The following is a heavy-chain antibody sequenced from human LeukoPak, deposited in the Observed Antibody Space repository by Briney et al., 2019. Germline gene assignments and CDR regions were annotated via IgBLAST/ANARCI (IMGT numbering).Heavy chain of an antibody. J-gene: IGHJ4*02. V-gene: IGHV3-21*01. CDR3: ATDTTMGRSFDY. CDR2: ISSSSSYI. D-gene: IGHD5-18*01. Sequence: GGSLRLSCAASGFTFSSYSMNWVRQAPGKGLEWVSSISSSSSYIYYADSVKGRFTISRDNAKNPLYLQMNSLRAEDTAVYYCATDTTMGRSFDYWGQGTLVTVSS. CDR1: GFTFSSYS.